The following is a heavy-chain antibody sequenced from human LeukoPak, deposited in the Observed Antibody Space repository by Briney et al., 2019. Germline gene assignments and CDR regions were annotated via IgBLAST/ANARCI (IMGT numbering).Heavy chain of an antibody. V-gene: IGHV4-59*08. CDR2: IYYSGST. D-gene: IGHD2-2*01. J-gene: IGHJ4*02. CDR3: ARLCCSSTSCQLDY. Sequence: PSETLSLTCTVSGGSISSYYWSWIRQPPGKGLEWIGYIYYSGSTNYNPSLKSRVTISVDTSKNQFSLKLSSVTAADTAVYYCARLCCSSTSCQLDYWGQGTLVTVSS. CDR1: GGSISSYY.